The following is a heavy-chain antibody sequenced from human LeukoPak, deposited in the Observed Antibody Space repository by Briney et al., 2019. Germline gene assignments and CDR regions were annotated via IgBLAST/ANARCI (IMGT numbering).Heavy chain of an antibody. CDR2: IYYSGST. D-gene: IGHD3-3*01. CDR1: GGSISSSSYY. V-gene: IGHV4-39*01. CDR3: ARASILEYYFDY. Sequence: SETLSLTCTVSGGSISSSSYYWGWIRQPPGKGLEWIGSIYYSGSTYYNPSLKSRVTISVDTSKNQFSLKLSSVTAADTAVYYCARASILEYYFDYWGQGTLVTVSS. J-gene: IGHJ4*02.